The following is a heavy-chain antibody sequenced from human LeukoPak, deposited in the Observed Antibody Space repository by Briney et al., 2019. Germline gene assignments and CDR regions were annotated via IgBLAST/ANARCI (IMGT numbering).Heavy chain of an antibody. V-gene: IGHV3-30*04. CDR3: ASGHLY. CDR2: ISYDGSNK. Sequence: GGSLRLSCAASGFTFSSYAMHWVRRAPGKGLEWVAVISYDGSNKYYADSVKGRFTISRDNSKNTLYLQMNSLRAEDTAVYYCASGHLYWGQGTLVTVSS. CDR1: GFTFSSYA. J-gene: IGHJ4*02.